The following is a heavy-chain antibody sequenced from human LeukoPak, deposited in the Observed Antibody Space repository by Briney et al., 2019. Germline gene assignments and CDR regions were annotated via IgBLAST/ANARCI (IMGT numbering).Heavy chain of an antibody. CDR2: IIPIFGTA. J-gene: IGHJ6*02. CDR1: GGTFSSYA. Sequence: ASVKVSCKASGGTFSSYAISWVRQAPGQGLEWMGGIIPIFGTANYAQKFQGRVTITADESTSTAYMELSSLRSEDTAVYYCARDPIYGDSLYYYYGMDVWGQGTTVTVSS. D-gene: IGHD4-17*01. CDR3: ARDPIYGDSLYYYYGMDV. V-gene: IGHV1-69*13.